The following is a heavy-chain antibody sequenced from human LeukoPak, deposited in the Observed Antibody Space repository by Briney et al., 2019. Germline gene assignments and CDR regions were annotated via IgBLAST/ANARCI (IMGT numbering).Heavy chain of an antibody. CDR1: GFTFSSYA. Sequence: GGSLRLSCAASGFTFSSYAMSWVRQAPGKGLEWVSGILDNGDSTYYATSVKGRFAISRDNSKNTVSLQMNSLRAEDTAFYFCAQDPAGVVINWGQGTLVTVSS. CDR2: ILDNGDST. V-gene: IGHV3-23*01. CDR3: AQDPAGVVIN. J-gene: IGHJ4*02. D-gene: IGHD3-22*01.